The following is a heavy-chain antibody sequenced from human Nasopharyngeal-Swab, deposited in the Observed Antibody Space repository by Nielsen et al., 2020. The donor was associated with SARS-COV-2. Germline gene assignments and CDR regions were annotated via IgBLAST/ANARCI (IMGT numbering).Heavy chain of an antibody. Sequence: WIRQPPGKGLEWIGYMYYSGTTNSIPSLKSRVTMSVDTSKNQFSLKLTSVTAADTAVYYCARARRNFVVVSAFDYWGQGTLVTVSS. CDR2: MYYSGTT. D-gene: IGHD2-21*02. V-gene: IGHV4-59*01. CDR3: ARARRNFVVVSAFDY. J-gene: IGHJ4*02.